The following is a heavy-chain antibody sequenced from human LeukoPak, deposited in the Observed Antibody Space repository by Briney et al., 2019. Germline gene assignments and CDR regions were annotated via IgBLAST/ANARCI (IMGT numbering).Heavy chain of an antibody. CDR2: ILITGDT. D-gene: IGHD2-15*01. Sequence: PGGSLRLSCAASGFSVSRNYLTWVRQAPGEGLEWVSSILITGDTYYADSVQGRFTISRDSSKNTLFLQMNRLRAEDTAVYYCAREFGYCSLNSRPLGYWGQGTLVTVSS. CDR1: GFSVSRNY. J-gene: IGHJ4*02. CDR3: AREFGYCSLNSRPLGY. V-gene: IGHV3-53*01.